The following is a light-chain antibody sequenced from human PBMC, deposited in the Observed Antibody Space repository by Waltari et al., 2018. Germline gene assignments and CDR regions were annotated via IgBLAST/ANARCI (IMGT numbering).Light chain of an antibody. Sequence: SSELTQDPAVSVALGQTVRFTCQGDSLRTSYASWYQVKPGQAPVLVIYGKDKRPSGIPDRISGHSSGTTSSLSITGAQAGDEADYYCSSRMLFAGGTKVTVL. CDR1: SLRTSY. CDR2: GKD. V-gene: IGLV3-19*01. J-gene: IGLJ3*02. CDR3: SSRML.